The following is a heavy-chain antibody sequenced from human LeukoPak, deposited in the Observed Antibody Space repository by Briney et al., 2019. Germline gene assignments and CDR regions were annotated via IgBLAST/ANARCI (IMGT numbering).Heavy chain of an antibody. CDR2: TSGSGHNT. J-gene: IGHJ4*02. Sequence: PGGSLRLSCAASGFTFANYAITWIRQAPGKGLEWVSSTSGSGHNTYYADSVQGRFTISRDNSKNTLFLQMNSLRAEDTAVYYCAISGAGAQNINSGYDWMVVAATHLDYWGQGTLVTVSS. V-gene: IGHV3-23*01. D-gene: IGHD2-15*01. CDR3: AISGAGAQNINSGYDWMVVAATHLDY. CDR1: GFTFANYA.